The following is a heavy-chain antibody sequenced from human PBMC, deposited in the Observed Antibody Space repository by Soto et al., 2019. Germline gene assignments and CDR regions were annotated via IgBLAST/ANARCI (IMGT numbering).Heavy chain of an antibody. CDR3: ARLIGRGWFGT. J-gene: IGHJ5*02. V-gene: IGHV4-59*08. D-gene: IGHD3-10*01. Sequence: SDTLSLTCTVARGSISSYYCSWIRQPPGRGLEWIGDIYYSGNTNYNPSLKMRVTISVDTSKNQFHLKLSSVSDADPALYSCARLIGRGWFGTWGQGTLVT. CDR1: RGSISSYY. CDR2: IYYSGNT.